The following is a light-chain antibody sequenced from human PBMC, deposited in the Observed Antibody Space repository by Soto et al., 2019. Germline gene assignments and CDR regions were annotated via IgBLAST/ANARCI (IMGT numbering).Light chain of an antibody. V-gene: IGKV3-20*01. J-gene: IGKJ4*01. CDR2: AAS. CDR1: QSVSSSY. Sequence: EIVLTQSPGTLSLSPGERATLSCRASQSVSSSYLAWYQQKPGQAPRLLIYAASSRATGIPDRFSGSGSGTDFTLTISRLEPEDFAVYYCQQYGSSPRLTFGGGTKV. CDR3: QQYGSSPRLT.